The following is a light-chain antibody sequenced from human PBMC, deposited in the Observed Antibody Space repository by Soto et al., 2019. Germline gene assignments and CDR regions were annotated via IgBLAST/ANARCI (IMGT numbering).Light chain of an antibody. J-gene: IGKJ1*01. Sequence: DIQVTQSPSSVSASVGDRVTITCRASQDISHYLAWYQQKPGKAPKLLIYGASSLQSGVPSRFSGSGSGTEFTLTISSLQPDDFATYYCQHYNSYSEAFGQGTKVDIK. CDR3: QHYNSYSEA. CDR1: QDISHY. V-gene: IGKV1-16*01. CDR2: GAS.